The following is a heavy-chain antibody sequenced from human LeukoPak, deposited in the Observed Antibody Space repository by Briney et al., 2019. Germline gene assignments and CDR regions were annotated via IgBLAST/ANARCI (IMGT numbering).Heavy chain of an antibody. V-gene: IGHV4-39*01. CDR1: GGSISSSGYY. CDR2: IYYSGST. Sequence: SETLSLTCTVSGGSISSSGYYWGWIRQPPGKGLEWIGNIYYSGSTYYNSSLKSRITISVDTSKNQFSLKLNSVTAADTAVYYCARLSAHCSSCCYFDCWGQGTLVTVSS. J-gene: IGHJ4*02. D-gene: IGHD2-2*01. CDR3: ARLSAHCSSCCYFDC.